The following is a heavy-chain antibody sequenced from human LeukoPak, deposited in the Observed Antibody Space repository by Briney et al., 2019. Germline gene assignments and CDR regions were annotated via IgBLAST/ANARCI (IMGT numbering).Heavy chain of an antibody. J-gene: IGHJ4*02. CDR2: ISYDGSNK. Sequence: GGSLRLSCAASGFTFSSYAMHWVRQAPGKGLEWVAVISYDGSNKYYADSVKGRFTISRDNSKNTLYLQMNSLRAEDTAVYYCARALESVTTGADYWGQGTLVTVSS. CDR3: ARALESVTTGADY. D-gene: IGHD4-17*01. CDR1: GFTFSSYA. V-gene: IGHV3-30-3*01.